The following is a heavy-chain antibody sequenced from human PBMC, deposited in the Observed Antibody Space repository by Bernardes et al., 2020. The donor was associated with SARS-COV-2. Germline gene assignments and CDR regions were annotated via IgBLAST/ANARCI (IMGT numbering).Heavy chain of an antibody. CDR1: GFTFRDFH. D-gene: IGHD2-2*02. Sequence: GGSLRLSCATSGFTFRDFHMTWIRQTPGTGLEWIAYIDKSGSPIYYADSVRGRFTVYRDNAKKSLFLQMTSLRAEDTAVYFCARDCSSASCYMTGSLDYWGQGALVTASS. CDR2: IDKSGSPI. V-gene: IGHV3-11*01. CDR3: ARDCSSASCYMTGSLDY. J-gene: IGHJ4*02.